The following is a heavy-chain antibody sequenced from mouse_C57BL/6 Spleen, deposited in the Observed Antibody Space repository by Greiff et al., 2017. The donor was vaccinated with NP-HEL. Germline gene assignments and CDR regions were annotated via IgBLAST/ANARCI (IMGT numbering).Heavy chain of an antibody. D-gene: IGHD4-1*01. CDR1: GFSLTSYG. CDR2: IWSGGST. CDR3: AKNSWERDWYFDV. V-gene: IGHV2-4*01. Sequence: VKLVESGPGLVQPSQSLSITCTVSGFSLTSYGVHWVRQPPGQGLEWLGVIWSGGSTDYNAAFISRLSISKDNSKSQVFFKMNSLQADDTAIYYCAKNSWERDWYFDVWGTGTTVTVSS. J-gene: IGHJ1*03.